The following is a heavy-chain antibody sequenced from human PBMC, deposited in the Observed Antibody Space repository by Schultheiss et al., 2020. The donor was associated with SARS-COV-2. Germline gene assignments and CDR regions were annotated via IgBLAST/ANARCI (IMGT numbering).Heavy chain of an antibody. Sequence: SETLSLTCTVSGGSISSYYWSWIRQPPGKGLEWIGYIYYSGSTNYNPSLKSRVTISVDTSKNQFSLTLSSVTAADTAVYYCARGKQWLDGARERGFDYWGQGTLVTVSS. J-gene: IGHJ4*02. CDR1: GGSISSYY. CDR2: IYYSGST. D-gene: IGHD6-19*01. V-gene: IGHV4-59*12. CDR3: ARGKQWLDGARERGFDY.